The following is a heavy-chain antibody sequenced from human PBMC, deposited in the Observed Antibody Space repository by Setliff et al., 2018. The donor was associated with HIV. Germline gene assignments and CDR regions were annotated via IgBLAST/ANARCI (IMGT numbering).Heavy chain of an antibody. J-gene: IGHJ3*02. CDR2: ISGSGGST. CDR1: GFTFSSYA. Sequence: QPGGSLRLSCAASGFTFSSYAMSWVRQAPGKGLEWVSAISGSGGSTYYADSVKGRFTISRDNSKNTLYLQMNSLRAEDTAVYYCAKDRRGFSGWYSDRDDALDIWGQGTMVTVSS. D-gene: IGHD6-19*01. V-gene: IGHV3-23*01. CDR3: AKDRRGFSGWYSDRDDALDI.